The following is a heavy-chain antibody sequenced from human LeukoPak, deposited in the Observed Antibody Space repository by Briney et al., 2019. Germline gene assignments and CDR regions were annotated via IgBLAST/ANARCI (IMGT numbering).Heavy chain of an antibody. D-gene: IGHD6-13*01. CDR2: IWYDGSNK. J-gene: IGHJ4*02. V-gene: IGHV3-33*01. CDR3: ARETSYSSSWSGEGLGY. CDR1: GFTFSSYG. Sequence: HPGGSLRLSCAASGFTFSSYGMHWVRQAPGKGLEWVSVIWYDGSNKYYADSVKGRFTISRDNSKNTLYLQMNSLRAEDTAVYYCARETSYSSSWSGEGLGYWGQGTLVTVSS.